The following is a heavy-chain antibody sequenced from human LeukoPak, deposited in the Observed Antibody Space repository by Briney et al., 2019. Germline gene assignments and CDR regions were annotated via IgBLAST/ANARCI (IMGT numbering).Heavy chain of an antibody. CDR2: ISAYNGST. V-gene: IGHV1-18*01. D-gene: IGHD6-13*01. J-gene: IGHJ6*03. CDR3: ARAHSSSWYYYYYMDV. CDR1: GGTFSSYA. Sequence: ASVKVSCKASGGTFSSYAISWVRQAPGQGLEWMGWISAYNGSTNYAQKLQGRVTMTTDTSTSTAYMELRSLRSDDTAVYYCARAHSSSWYYYYYMDVWGKGTTVTVSS.